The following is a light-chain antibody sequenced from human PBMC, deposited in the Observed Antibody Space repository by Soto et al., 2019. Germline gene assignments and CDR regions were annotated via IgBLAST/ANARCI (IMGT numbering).Light chain of an antibody. CDR2: SAS. CDR3: QQLDRYPFT. Sequence: AIRMTQSPSSFSASTGDRVTITCRASQGISSYLAWYQQKPGRVPRLLIYSASTLQSGVPSRFSGSGSGTEFTLTISSLQPEDFASYYCQQLDRYPFTFGGGTKVDI. J-gene: IGKJ4*01. V-gene: IGKV1-8*01. CDR1: QGISSY.